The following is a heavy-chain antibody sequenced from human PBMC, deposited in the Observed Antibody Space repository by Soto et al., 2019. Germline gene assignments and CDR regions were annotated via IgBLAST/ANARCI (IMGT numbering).Heavy chain of an antibody. CDR3: AHRVLRTVFGLVTTTAIYFDF. CDR2: IYWDDDK. V-gene: IGHV2-5*02. Sequence: QITLNESGPPVVRPTETLTLTCRFSGFSLTTSGVGVGWIRQSPGKAPEWLALIYWDDDKRYSASFNSRLTITKDTSKNQVVLTVSDLDPTDTATYYCAHRVLRTVFGLVTTTAIYFDFWGQGTPVAVSS. CDR1: GFSLTTSGVG. D-gene: IGHD3-3*01. J-gene: IGHJ4*02.